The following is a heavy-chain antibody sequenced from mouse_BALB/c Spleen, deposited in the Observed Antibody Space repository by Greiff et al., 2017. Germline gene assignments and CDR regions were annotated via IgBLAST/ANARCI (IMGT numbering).Heavy chain of an antibody. D-gene: IGHD1-2*01. V-gene: IGHV2-9*02. CDR2: IWAGGST. CDR3: ARDRTTATAY. J-gene: IGHJ3*01. CDR1: GFSLTSYG. Sequence: VKLVESGPGLVAPSQSLSITCTVSGFSLTSYGVHWVRQPPGKGLEWLGVIWAGGSTNYNSALMSRLSISKDNSKSQVFLKMNSLQTDDTAMYYCARDRTTATAYWGQGTLVTVSA.